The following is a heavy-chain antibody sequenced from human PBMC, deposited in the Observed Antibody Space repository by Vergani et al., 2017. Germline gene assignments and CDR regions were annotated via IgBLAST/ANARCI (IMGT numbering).Heavy chain of an antibody. D-gene: IGHD6-13*01. CDR1: GGSISSGSYY. CDR3: ARDPRYSTTWPFLLLDMDV. CDR2: FYTGGGT. Sequence: QVQLQESGPGLVRPSQTLSLTCTVSGGSISSGSYYWSWFRQPAGKGLEWIGRFYTGGGTSYNPSLKSRVTISVDTSKNQFSLELSSVTAADTAVYYCARDPRYSTTWPFLLLDMDVWGQGTTVTVSS. J-gene: IGHJ6*02. V-gene: IGHV4-61*02.